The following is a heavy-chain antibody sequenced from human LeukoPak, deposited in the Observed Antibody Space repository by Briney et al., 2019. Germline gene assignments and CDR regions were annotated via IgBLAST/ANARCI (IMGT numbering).Heavy chain of an antibody. CDR1: GFTFSDHY. CDR3: VRISADPQRLRYGMDV. CDR2: SRDKPRSYST. J-gene: IGHJ6*02. D-gene: IGHD2-15*01. V-gene: IGHV3-72*01. Sequence: GGSLRLSCAVSGFTFSDHYMDWVRQAPGKGLEWVGRSRDKPRSYSTEYAASVKGRFSISRDESENSMYLQMNSLKTEDTAVYYCVRISADPQRLRYGMDVWGQGTTVTVSS.